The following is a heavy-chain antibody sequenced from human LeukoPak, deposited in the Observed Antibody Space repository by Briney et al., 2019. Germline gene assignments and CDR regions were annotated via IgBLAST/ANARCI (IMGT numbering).Heavy chain of an antibody. CDR1: GFTFSSYS. CDR3: AREKNGVVVVAAIALDY. D-gene: IGHD2-15*01. Sequence: GGSLRLSCAASGFTFSSYSMNWVRKAPGKGLEWVSSISSSSSYIYYADSVKGRFTISRDNAKNSLYLQMNSLRAEDTAVYYCAREKNGVVVVAAIALDYWGQGTLVTVSS. V-gene: IGHV3-21*01. J-gene: IGHJ4*02. CDR2: ISSSSSYI.